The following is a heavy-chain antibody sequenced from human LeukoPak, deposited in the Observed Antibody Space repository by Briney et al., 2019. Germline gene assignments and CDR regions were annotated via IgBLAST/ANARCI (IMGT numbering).Heavy chain of an antibody. J-gene: IGHJ3*02. V-gene: IGHV4-59*01. Sequence: SETLSLTCTVSGGSISSYYWSWIRQPPGKGLEWIGYIYYSGSTNYNPSLKSRVTISVDTSKNQFSLKLSSVTAADTAVYYCARGPFWSGYPGAFDIWGQGTMVTVSS. CDR3: ARGPFWSGYPGAFDI. D-gene: IGHD3-3*01. CDR2: IYYSGST. CDR1: GGSISSYY.